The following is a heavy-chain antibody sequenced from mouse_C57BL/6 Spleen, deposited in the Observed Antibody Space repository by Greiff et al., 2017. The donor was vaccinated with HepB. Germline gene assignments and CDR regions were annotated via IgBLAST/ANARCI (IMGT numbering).Heavy chain of an antibody. CDR2: IDPSDSYT. D-gene: IGHD2-3*01. CDR3: ANIYDGYSFAY. Sequence: VQLQQPGAELVKPGASVKLSCKASGYTFTSYWMQWVKQRPGQGLEWIGEIDPSDSYTNYNQKFKGKATLTVDTSSSTAYMQLSSLTSEDSAVYYCANIYDGYSFAYWGQGTLVTVSA. CDR1: GYTFTSYW. J-gene: IGHJ3*01. V-gene: IGHV1-50*01.